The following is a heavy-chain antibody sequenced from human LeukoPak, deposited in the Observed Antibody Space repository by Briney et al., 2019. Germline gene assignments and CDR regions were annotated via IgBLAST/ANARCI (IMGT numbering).Heavy chain of an antibody. CDR3: ARVGSSWYHDY. J-gene: IGHJ4*02. V-gene: IGHV3-53*01. Sequence: GGSLRLSCAASGFTVSSNYMSWVRQAPGKGLEWVSVIYSGGSTYYADSVKGRFTISRDNAKISLYLQMNSLRAEDTAVYYCARVGSSWYHDYWGQGTLVTVSS. CDR1: GFTVSSNY. CDR2: IYSGGST. D-gene: IGHD6-13*01.